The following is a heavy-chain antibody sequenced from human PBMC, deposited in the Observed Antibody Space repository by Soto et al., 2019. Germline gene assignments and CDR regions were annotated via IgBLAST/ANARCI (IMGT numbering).Heavy chain of an antibody. V-gene: IGHV4-30-4*01. CDR3: AREIMPLTNDWYFDL. D-gene: IGHD2-8*01. CDR1: GGSISGGVHS. J-gene: IGHJ2*01. CDR2: IFDSGST. Sequence: QVQLQESGPGLVKPSETLSLTCTVSGGSISGGVHSWSWIRQPPGKGLEWIGHIFDSGSTYYTPSLKSRLTISVDTSKNQSSLRLSSVTAADTAVYYCAREIMPLTNDWYFDLWGRGTLVTVSS.